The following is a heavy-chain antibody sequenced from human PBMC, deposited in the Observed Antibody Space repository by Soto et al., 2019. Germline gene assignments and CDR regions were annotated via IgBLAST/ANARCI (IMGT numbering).Heavy chain of an antibody. V-gene: IGHV3-23*01. CDR3: AKEMWYYYGSGSPDYYYYGMDV. J-gene: IGHJ6*02. CDR2: ISGSGGST. Sequence: GGSLRLSCAASGFTFSSYAMTWVRQAPGKGLEWVSAISGSGGSTYYADSVKGRFTISRDNSKNTLYLQMNSLRAEDTAVYYCAKEMWYYYGSGSPDYYYYGMDVWGQGTTVTVSS. CDR1: GFTFSSYA. D-gene: IGHD3-10*01.